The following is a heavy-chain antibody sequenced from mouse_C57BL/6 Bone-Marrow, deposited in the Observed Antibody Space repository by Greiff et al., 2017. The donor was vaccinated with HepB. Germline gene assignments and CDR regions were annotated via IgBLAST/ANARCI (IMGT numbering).Heavy chain of an antibody. Sequence: QVQLQQPGAELVKPGASVKLSCKASGYTFTSYWMHWVKQRPGQGLEWIGMIHPNSGSTNYNEKFKSKATLTVDKSSSTAYMQLSSLTSEDSAVYYCARRALGRRDWFAYWGQGTLVTVSA. D-gene: IGHD4-1*01. V-gene: IGHV1-64*01. CDR2: IHPNSGST. J-gene: IGHJ3*01. CDR3: ARRALGRRDWFAY. CDR1: GYTFTSYW.